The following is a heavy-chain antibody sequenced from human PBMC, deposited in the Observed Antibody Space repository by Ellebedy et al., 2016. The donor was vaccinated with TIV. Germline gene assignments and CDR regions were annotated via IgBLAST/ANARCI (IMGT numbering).Heavy chain of an antibody. CDR3: TRHGRSDHNSVQFSDY. J-gene: IGHJ4*02. D-gene: IGHD2/OR15-2a*01. CDR1: GGSISSNNHY. V-gene: IGHV4-39*01. Sequence: MPSETLSLTCTVSGGSISSNNHYWGWVRQPPGKGLEHIGSVYYTGCTYYLTSLKSRVTVSADTSKNQFSLTLISVTAAETAIYYCTRHGRSDHNSVQFSDYWGQGTLVTVSS. CDR2: VYYTGCT.